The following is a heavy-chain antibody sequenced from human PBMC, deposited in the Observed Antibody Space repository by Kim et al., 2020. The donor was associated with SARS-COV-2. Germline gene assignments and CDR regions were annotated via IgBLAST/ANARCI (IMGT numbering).Heavy chain of an antibody. D-gene: IGHD3-22*01. CDR2: TT. V-gene: IGHV3-49*02. CDR3: ARGAYSSGFKY. J-gene: IGHJ4*02. Sequence: TTEYAASVKGRFTISRDDSKSIAYLQMNSLKTEDTAVYYCARGAYSSGFKYWGQGTLVTVSS.